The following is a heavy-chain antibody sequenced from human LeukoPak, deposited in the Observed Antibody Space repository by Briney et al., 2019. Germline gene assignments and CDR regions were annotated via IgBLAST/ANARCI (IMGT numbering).Heavy chain of an antibody. CDR3: ARDGCGGDCYSDY. V-gene: IGHV3-21*01. Sequence: KPGGFLRLSCVVSGFTLSSYSMNWVRQAPGKGLEWVSSISSSSSYIYYADSVKGRFTISRDNARNSLYLQMNSLRAEDTAVYYCARDGCGGDCYSDYWGQGTLVTVSS. D-gene: IGHD2-21*02. J-gene: IGHJ4*02. CDR1: GFTLSSYS. CDR2: ISSSSSYI.